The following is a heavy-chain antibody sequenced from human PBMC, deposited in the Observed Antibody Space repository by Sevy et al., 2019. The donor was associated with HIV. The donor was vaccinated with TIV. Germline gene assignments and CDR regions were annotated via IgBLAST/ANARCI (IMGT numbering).Heavy chain of an antibody. CDR1: GFTFSSYA. J-gene: IGHJ3*02. Sequence: GGSLRLSCAASGFTFSSYAMSWVRQAPGKGLEWVSAISGSGGSTYYADSVKGRFTISRDNYQNTLYLQMNSLRAEDTAVYYCAAVAGNPLAAFDIWGQGTMVTVSS. CDR2: ISGSGGST. D-gene: IGHD6-19*01. V-gene: IGHV3-23*01. CDR3: AAVAGNPLAAFDI.